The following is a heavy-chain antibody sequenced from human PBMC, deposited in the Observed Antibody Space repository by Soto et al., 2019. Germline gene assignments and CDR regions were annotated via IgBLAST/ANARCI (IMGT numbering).Heavy chain of an antibody. V-gene: IGHV1-18*01. D-gene: IGHD3-3*01. CDR1: GYTFTSYG. CDR3: ARDCGYDFWSRLPPKPSNEADYFDY. CDR2: ISAYNGNT. Sequence: ASVKVSCKASGYTFTSYGISWVRQAPGQGLERKGWISAYNGNTNYAQKLQGIVTMTTDTSTSTAYMELRILRSDDTAVYYCARDCGYDFWSRLPPKPSNEADYFDYWGQGTLVTVSS. J-gene: IGHJ4*02.